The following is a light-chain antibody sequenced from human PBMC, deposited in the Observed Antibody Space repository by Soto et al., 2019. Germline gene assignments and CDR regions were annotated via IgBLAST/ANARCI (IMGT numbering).Light chain of an antibody. J-gene: IGKJ5*01. V-gene: IGKV3-15*01. CDR1: QSVSSN. Sequence: EIVMTPSPATLSVSPGERATLSCRASQSVSSNLAWYQQKPGQAPRLLIFGASTRATGIPARFSGSGSGTEFTLTISSLQSEDFAVYYCQQYNTWPPITFGPGTRLEIK. CDR3: QQYNTWPPIT. CDR2: GAS.